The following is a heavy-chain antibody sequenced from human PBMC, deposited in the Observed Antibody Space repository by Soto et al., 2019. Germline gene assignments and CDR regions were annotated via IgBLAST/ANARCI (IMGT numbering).Heavy chain of an antibody. CDR2: ISGSGGST. CDR3: AKVFGEAVAEDYYYYGMDV. D-gene: IGHD6-19*01. Sequence: PGGSLRLSCAASGFTFSSYAMSWVRQAPGKGLEWVSAISGSGGSTYYADSVKGRFTISRDNSKNTLYLQMNSLRAEDTAVYYCAKVFGEAVAEDYYYYGMDVWGQGTTVTVSS. V-gene: IGHV3-23*01. J-gene: IGHJ6*02. CDR1: GFTFSSYA.